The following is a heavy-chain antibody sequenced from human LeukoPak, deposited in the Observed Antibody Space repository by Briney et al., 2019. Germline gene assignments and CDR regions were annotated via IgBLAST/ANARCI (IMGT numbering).Heavy chain of an antibody. Sequence: SVKVSCKASGYTFTSSGISWMRQAPGQGLEWMGWISAYNGNTNYAQKLQGRLTMTTDTSTTTAYMELRSLRSDDTAVYYCARRRSGSYWDAFDIWGQGTMVTVSS. D-gene: IGHD1-26*01. CDR1: GYTFTSSG. CDR2: ISAYNGNT. J-gene: IGHJ3*02. CDR3: ARRRSGSYWDAFDI. V-gene: IGHV1-18*01.